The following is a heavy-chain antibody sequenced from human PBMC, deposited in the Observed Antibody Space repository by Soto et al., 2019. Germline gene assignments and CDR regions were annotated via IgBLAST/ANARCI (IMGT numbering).Heavy chain of an antibody. CDR3: ARVVLRFLGGADP. J-gene: IGHJ5*02. Sequence: QVQLQESGPGLVKPSQTLSLTCTVSGGSISSGDYYWSWIRQPPGKGLEWIGYIYYSGSTYYNPSLNSRVTISVDTSKNQFSLKLSSVTAADTAVYYCARVVLRFLGGADPWGQGTLVTVSS. CDR1: GGSISSGDYY. CDR2: IYYSGST. V-gene: IGHV4-30-4*01. D-gene: IGHD3-3*01.